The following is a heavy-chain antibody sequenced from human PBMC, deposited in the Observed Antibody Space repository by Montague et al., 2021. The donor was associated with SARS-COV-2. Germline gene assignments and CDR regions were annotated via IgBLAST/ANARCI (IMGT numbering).Heavy chain of an antibody. Sequence: TLSLTCTVSGGSISSGGYYWSWIRQHPGKGLEWIGYIYYSGSTYYNXSLKSRVTISVDTSKNQFSLKLSPVTAADTAVYYCARAPATIFGVVKQIDYWGQGTLVTVSS. CDR2: IYYSGST. V-gene: IGHV4-31*03. J-gene: IGHJ4*02. CDR3: ARAPATIFGVVKQIDY. D-gene: IGHD3-3*01. CDR1: GGSISSGGYY.